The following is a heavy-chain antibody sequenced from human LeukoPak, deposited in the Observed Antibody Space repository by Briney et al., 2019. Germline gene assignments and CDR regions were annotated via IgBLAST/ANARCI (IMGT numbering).Heavy chain of an antibody. D-gene: IGHD1-26*01. Sequence: GGSLRLSCLTSGFTLSTNAMSWVRQAPGKGLEWISGISGSGASTYYADSVKGRFTISRDDSRKTLYLQMNSLRGGDTAVYYCAKDVGKWESLHFFDYWGQGTLVTVSS. CDR2: ISGSGAST. CDR3: AKDVGKWESLHFFDY. J-gene: IGHJ4*02. V-gene: IGHV3-23*01. CDR1: GFTLSTNA.